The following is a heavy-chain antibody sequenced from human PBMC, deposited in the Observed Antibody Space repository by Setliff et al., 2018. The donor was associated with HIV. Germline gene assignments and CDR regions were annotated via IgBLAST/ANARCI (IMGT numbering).Heavy chain of an antibody. J-gene: IGHJ4*02. CDR3: AGGPGTTSIDY. CDR2: IYYTGST. D-gene: IGHD1-26*01. V-gene: IGHV4-59*12. Sequence: SETLSLTCTVSGGSLSSYYWSWIRQPPGKGLEWIAYIYYTGSTNSNPSLKSRVTISVDTSRNQFSLELISVTAADTAVYYCAGGPGTTSIDYWAQGTLVTVSS. CDR1: GGSLSSYY.